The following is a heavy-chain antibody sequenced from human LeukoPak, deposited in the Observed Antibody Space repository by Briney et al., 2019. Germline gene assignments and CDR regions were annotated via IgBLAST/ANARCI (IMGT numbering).Heavy chain of an antibody. V-gene: IGHV3-21*01. D-gene: IGHD6-19*01. J-gene: IGHJ4*02. Sequence: PGGSLRLSCAASGFTFSSYSMNWVRQAPGKGLEWVSSISSSSSYIYYADSVKGRFTISRDNAKNSLYLQMNSLRAEDTAVYYCARDRSIAVAGHTLLDYWGQGTLVTVSS. CDR2: ISSSSSYI. CDR1: GFTFSSYS. CDR3: ARDRSIAVAGHTLLDY.